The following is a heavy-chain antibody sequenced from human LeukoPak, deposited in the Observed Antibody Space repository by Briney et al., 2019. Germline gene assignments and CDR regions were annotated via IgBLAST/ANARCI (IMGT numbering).Heavy chain of an antibody. CDR1: GFTFSSYS. Sequence: PGGSLRLSCAASGFTFSSYSMNWVRQAPGKGLEWVSCISSSSSYVYYADSVKGRFTISRDNAKNSLYLQMNSLRAEDTAVYYCATIKRYDTRRSASVGVDHWGQGTLVTVSS. CDR3: ATIKRYDTRRSASVGVDH. CDR2: ISSSSSYV. D-gene: IGHD2-15*01. V-gene: IGHV3-21*01. J-gene: IGHJ4*02.